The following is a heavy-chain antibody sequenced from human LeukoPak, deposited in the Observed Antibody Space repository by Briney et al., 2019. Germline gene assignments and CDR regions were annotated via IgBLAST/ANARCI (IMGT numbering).Heavy chain of an antibody. CDR3: ARVRDFFYYFDY. CDR2: ICSSGST. Sequence: SETLSLTCTVSGGSISSGVYCWSWIRQRPGEGLQWIGYICSSGSTYYNPSLKSRVTISVDRSKNQFSLKLSSVTAADTAVYYCARVRDFFYYFDYWGQGTLVTVSS. J-gene: IGHJ4*02. CDR1: GGSISSGVYC. V-gene: IGHV4-30-4*08.